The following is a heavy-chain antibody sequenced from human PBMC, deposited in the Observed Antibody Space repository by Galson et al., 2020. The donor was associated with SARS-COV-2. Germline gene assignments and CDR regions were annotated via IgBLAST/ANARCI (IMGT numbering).Heavy chain of an antibody. J-gene: IGHJ4*02. V-gene: IGHV3-30*04. CDR2: ISYDGSNK. Sequence: GGSLRLSCAASGFTFSSYAMHWVRQAPGKGLEWVAVISYDGSNKYYADSVKGRFTISRDNSKNTLYLQMNSLRAEDTAVYYCARRARPHYFDYWGQGTLVTVSS. CDR3: ARRARPHYFDY. CDR1: GFTFSSYA.